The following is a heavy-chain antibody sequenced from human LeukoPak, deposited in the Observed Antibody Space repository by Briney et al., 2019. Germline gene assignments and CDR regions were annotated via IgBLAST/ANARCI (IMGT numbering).Heavy chain of an antibody. V-gene: IGHV1-69*13. CDR1: GYTFTSYG. J-gene: IGHJ4*02. CDR2: IIPIFGTA. Sequence: SVKVSCKASGYTFTSYGISWVRQAPGQGLEWMGGIIPIFGTANYAQKFQGRVTITADESTSTAYMELSSLRSEDTAVYYCARSFKDYYYDSSGYYGVLDYWGQGTLVTVSS. CDR3: ARSFKDYYYDSSGYYGVLDY. D-gene: IGHD3-22*01.